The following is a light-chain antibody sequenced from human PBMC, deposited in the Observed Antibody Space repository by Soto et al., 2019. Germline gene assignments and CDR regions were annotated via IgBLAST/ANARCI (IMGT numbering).Light chain of an antibody. CDR3: SSYTTRSTLV. Sequence: QSALTQPASVSGSPGQSITISCTGTSSDVGAYDFVSWYQHYPGKAPKLVTFDVTHRPPGISDRFSGSKSANTASLTISGLQAEHEAFYYYSSYTTRSTLVFGGGTKLTVL. J-gene: IGLJ2*01. V-gene: IGLV2-14*01. CDR1: SSDVGAYDF. CDR2: DVT.